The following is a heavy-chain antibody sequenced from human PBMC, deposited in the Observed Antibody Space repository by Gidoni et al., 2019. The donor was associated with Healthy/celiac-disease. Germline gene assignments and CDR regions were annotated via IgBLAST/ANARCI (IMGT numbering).Heavy chain of an antibody. CDR2: IYWDDDK. D-gene: IGHD1-26*01. CDR3: AHRPDGYSGSLRPGDAFDI. J-gene: IGHJ3*02. V-gene: IGHV2-5*02. Sequence: QITLKESGPTLVKPTQTLTLTCTFSGFSPSPSGVGVGWIRPPPGKALEWLALIYWDDDKRYSPSLKSRLTITKDTSKNQVVLTMTNMDPVDTATYYCAHRPDGYSGSLRPGDAFDIWGQGTMVTVSS. CDR1: GFSPSPSGVG.